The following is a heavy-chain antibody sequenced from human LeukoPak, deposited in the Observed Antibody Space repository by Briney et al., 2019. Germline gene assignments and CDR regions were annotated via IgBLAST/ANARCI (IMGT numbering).Heavy chain of an antibody. J-gene: IGHJ4*02. D-gene: IGHD3-22*01. CDR2: ISAYNGNT. V-gene: IGHV1-18*01. CDR1: GYTFTSYG. Sequence: ASVKVSCKASGYTFTSYGISWERQAPGQGLEWMGWISAYNGNTNYAQKLQGRVTMTTDTSTSTAYMELRSLRSDDTAVYYCARVVDYYDRSGGYYFDYWGQGTLVTASS. CDR3: ARVVDYYDRSGGYYFDY.